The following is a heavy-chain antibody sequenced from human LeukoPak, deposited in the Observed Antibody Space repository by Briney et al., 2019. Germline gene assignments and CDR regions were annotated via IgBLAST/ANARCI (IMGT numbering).Heavy chain of an antibody. V-gene: IGHV4-34*01. Sequence: KASETLSLTCAVYGGSFSGYYWSWIRQPPGKGLEWIGEINHSGSTNYNPSLKSRVTISVDTSKNQFSLKLSSVTAADTAVYYCARTDLWGRGTLVTVSS. J-gene: IGHJ2*01. CDR3: ARTDL. CDR1: GGSFSGYY. CDR2: INHSGST.